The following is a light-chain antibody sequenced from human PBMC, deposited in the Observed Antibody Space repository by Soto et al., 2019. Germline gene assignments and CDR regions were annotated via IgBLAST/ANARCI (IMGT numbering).Light chain of an antibody. CDR3: SAYTSSSTVV. V-gene: IGLV2-14*01. Sequence: QSVLTQPASVSGSPGQSITISCTGTSSDVGGYNYFSWYQQHPGKAPKLIISGVSNRPTGVSNLFSGSKSGNTASLTVCGLQAEDEADYYCSAYTSSSTVVFGGGTELTVL. CDR2: GVS. CDR1: SSDVGGYNY. J-gene: IGLJ2*01.